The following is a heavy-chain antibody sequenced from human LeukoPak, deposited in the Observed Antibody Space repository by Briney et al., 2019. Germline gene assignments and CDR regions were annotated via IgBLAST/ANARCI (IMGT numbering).Heavy chain of an antibody. CDR3: AKDISEARDYFDC. V-gene: IGHV3-23*01. CDR2: ISGNGGST. Sequence: GGSLRLSCAASGFTFSSYAMSWVRQAPGKGLEWVSAISGNGGSTYYADSVKGRFTISRDNSKNTLSLQMNSLRAGDTAVYYCAKDISEARDYFDCWGQGTLVTVSS. CDR1: GFTFSSYA. J-gene: IGHJ4*02.